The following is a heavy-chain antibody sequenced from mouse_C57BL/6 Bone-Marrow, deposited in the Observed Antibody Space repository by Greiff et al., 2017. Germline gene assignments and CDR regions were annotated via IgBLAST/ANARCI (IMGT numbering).Heavy chain of an antibody. V-gene: IGHV14-4*01. CDR1: GFNIKDDY. CDR3: ATAY. CDR2: IDPENGDP. Sequence: VQLQQSGAELVRPGASVKLSCTASGFNIKDDYMHWVKQRPEKGLEWIGWIDPENGDPEYASKFQGKATITADKSSNTAYLQLSSLASEDTAVYYCATAYWGQGTLVTVSA. J-gene: IGHJ3*01.